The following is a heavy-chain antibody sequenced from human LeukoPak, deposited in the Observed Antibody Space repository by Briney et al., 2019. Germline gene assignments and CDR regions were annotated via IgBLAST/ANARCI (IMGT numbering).Heavy chain of an antibody. CDR2: ICGSGDST. CDR3: AKASAGYCYSAVDY. J-gene: IGHJ4*02. Sequence: LPGGSLRLSCAASGFTFSSYAMNWVRQAPGKGLEWVSAICGSGDSTYYADSVKGRFTISRDNSKSTLYLQMNSLRAEDTALYYCAKASAGYCYSAVDYWGQGTLVTVSS. D-gene: IGHD2-21*02. CDR1: GFTFSSYA. V-gene: IGHV3-23*01.